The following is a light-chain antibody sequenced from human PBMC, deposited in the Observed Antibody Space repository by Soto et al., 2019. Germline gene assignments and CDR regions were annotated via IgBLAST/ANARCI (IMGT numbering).Light chain of an antibody. CDR1: QGLGNF. J-gene: IGKJ5*01. CDR3: QHLNDYPIT. Sequence: DIQLTQSPSFLSASVGDRVTLTCRASQGLGNFLARYQQKPGKAPNLLIYAASTLQSGVPSRFSGSGSGTEFTLTISSLQPEDFATYYCQHLNDYPITFGQGTRLEIK. CDR2: AAS. V-gene: IGKV1-9*01.